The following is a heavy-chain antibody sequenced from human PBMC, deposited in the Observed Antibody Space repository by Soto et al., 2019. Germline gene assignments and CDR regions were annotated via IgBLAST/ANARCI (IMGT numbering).Heavy chain of an antibody. D-gene: IGHD2-8*01. CDR1: GFTFSSYG. CDR2: IWYDGSNK. CDR3: ARENQGYCTNGVCSYFDY. J-gene: IGHJ4*02. V-gene: IGHV3-33*01. Sequence: QVQLVESGGGVVQPGRSLRLSCAASGFTFSSYGMHWVRQAPGKGLEWMAVIWYDGSNKYYADSVKGRFTISRDNSKNTLYLQMNSLRAEDTAVYYCARENQGYCTNGVCSYFDYWGQGTLVTVSS.